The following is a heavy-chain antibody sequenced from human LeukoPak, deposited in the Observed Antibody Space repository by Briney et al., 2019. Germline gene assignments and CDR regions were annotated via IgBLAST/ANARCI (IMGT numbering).Heavy chain of an antibody. J-gene: IGHJ6*03. CDR2: INPNSGGT. CDR3: ARDPEMIVPPYYYYYMDV. D-gene: IGHD3-22*01. Sequence: ASVKVSCKASGGTFSSYAISWVRQAPGQGLEWMGWINPNSGGTNYAQKFQGRVTMTRDTSISTAYMELSRLRSDDTAVYYCARDPEMIVPPYYYYYMDVWGKGTTVTVSS. V-gene: IGHV1-2*02. CDR1: GGTFSSYA.